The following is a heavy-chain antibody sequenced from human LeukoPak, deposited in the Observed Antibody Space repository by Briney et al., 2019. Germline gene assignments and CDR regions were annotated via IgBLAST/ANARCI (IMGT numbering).Heavy chain of an antibody. CDR2: AHYRGST. D-gene: IGHD2-2*01. CDR3: AGASSYCSSTSCYTEHAWFDH. CDR1: SGSISSHF. Sequence: SETLSLTCTVSSGSISSHFWSWIRQPPGKGLEWIGHAHYRGSTNYNPSLKNRVTISVDTSENQFSLKLRSVTAADTAVYYCAGASSYCSSTSCYTEHAWFDHWGQGTLVTVSS. J-gene: IGHJ5*02. V-gene: IGHV4-59*11.